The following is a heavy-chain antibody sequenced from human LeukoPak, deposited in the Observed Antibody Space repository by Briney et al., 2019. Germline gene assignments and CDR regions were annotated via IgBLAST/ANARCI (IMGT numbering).Heavy chain of an antibody. D-gene: IGHD2-21*01. CDR1: GFTFRSQA. J-gene: IGHJ4*02. Sequence: GGSLRLSCVGSGFTFRSQAMSWVRQAPEKGLEFVSGIYENGGTTYYADSVKGRFSISRDNSKNTLYLQMDSLRGEDTAVYYCAKDFRIGYSAHFDYWGQGVLVTVSS. V-gene: IGHV3-23*01. CDR3: AKDFRIGYSAHFDY. CDR2: IYENGGTT.